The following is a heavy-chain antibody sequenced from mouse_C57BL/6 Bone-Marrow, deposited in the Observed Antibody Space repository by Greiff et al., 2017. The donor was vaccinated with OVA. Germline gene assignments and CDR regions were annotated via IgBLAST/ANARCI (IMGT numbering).Heavy chain of an antibody. J-gene: IGHJ4*01. D-gene: IGHD2-3*01. CDR1: GFTFSSYA. CDR3: ARYDDGYYDRAMDY. V-gene: IGHV5-4*01. CDR2: ISDGSSYT. Sequence: EVQRVESGGGLVKPGGSLKLSCAASGFTFSSYAMSWVRQTPEKRLEWVGDISDGSSYTNYPDNIKGRFTISRDKSYNNLYLQMSHLKSEDTAMYYCARYDDGYYDRAMDYWGQGTSVTVSS.